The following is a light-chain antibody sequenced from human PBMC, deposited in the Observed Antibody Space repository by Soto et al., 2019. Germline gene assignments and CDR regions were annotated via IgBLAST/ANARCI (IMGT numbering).Light chain of an antibody. CDR3: AAWDDSLNAWV. J-gene: IGLJ3*02. V-gene: IGLV1-44*01. Sequence: QSVLTQPPSASGTPGQRVTISCSGSSSNIGSNTVNWYQQLPGTAPKLLIYSNNQRPSGVPDRFSGSKSGTSASLAISWRQSEDEADYYCAAWDDSLNAWVFGGGTKLTVL. CDR1: SSNIGSNT. CDR2: SNN.